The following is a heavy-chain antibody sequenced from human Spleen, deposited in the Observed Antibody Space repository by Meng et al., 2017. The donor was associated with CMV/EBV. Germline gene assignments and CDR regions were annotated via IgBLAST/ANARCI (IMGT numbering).Heavy chain of an antibody. Sequence: FSNHFMHCGRQAPGEGLEWVSSISGSSTYTHYADSVKGRFTISRDNARNSLSLEMTSLRAEDTAMYYCARDIAAAGTYYYFFAMDVWGQGTTVTVSS. CDR1: FSNHF. CDR2: ISGSSTYT. CDR3: ARDIAAAGTYYYFFAMDV. J-gene: IGHJ6*02. D-gene: IGHD6-13*01. V-gene: IGHV3-21*01.